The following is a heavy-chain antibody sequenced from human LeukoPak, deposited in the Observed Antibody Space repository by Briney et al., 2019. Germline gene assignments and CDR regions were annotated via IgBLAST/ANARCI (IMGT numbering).Heavy chain of an antibody. Sequence: ASVKVSCKASGYTFIAYYMHWVRQAPGQGLQWMGWINPKTGDTNYAQIFQGRITMTRDTSISTAYMELSSLRSEDTAVYYCARGVGTVPYYFDYWGQGTLVTVSS. CDR1: GYTFIAYY. V-gene: IGHV1-2*02. D-gene: IGHD2-21*02. J-gene: IGHJ4*02. CDR3: ARGVGTVPYYFDY. CDR2: INPKTGDT.